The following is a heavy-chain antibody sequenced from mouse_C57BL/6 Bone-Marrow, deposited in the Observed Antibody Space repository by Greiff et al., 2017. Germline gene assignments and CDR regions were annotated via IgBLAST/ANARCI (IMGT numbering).Heavy chain of an antibody. Sequence: VKLMESGAELVKPGASVKLSCKASGYTFTSYWMHWVKQRPGQGLEWIGMIHPNSGSTNYNEKFKSKATLSVDKSSSTAYMQLSSLTSEDPAVYYCARSGGYWGQGTTLTVSS. D-gene: IGHD4-1*01. CDR2: IHPNSGST. CDR1: GYTFTSYW. CDR3: ARSGGY. J-gene: IGHJ2*01. V-gene: IGHV1-64*01.